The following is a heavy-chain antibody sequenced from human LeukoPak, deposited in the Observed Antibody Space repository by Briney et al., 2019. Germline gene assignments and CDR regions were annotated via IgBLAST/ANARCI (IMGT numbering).Heavy chain of an antibody. CDR1: GFTFSSYE. J-gene: IGHJ6*03. CDR3: ARDSPITGSFYYYMDV. CDR2: SSSSGTSI. D-gene: IGHD1-20*01. V-gene: IGHV3-48*03. Sequence: GGSLILSCAASGFTFSSYEMNWVRQAPGKGLEWISYSSSSGTSIYYADSVKGRFTVSRDNTKNSLYLQMNSLRAEDTAVYYCARDSPITGSFYYYMDVWGKGTTVTVSS.